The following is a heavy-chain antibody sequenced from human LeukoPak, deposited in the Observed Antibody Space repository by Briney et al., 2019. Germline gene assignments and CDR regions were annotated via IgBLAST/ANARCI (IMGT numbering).Heavy chain of an antibody. CDR2: IYSGGST. CDR1: GFTVSSNY. CDR3: AREVVGWVTFNGMDV. D-gene: IGHD2-15*01. V-gene: IGHV3-53*01. Sequence: GGSLRLSCAASGFTVSSNYMSWVRQAPGKGLEWVSVIYSGGSTYYADSMKGRFTISRDNSKNTLYLQMNSLRAEDTAVYYCAREVVGWVTFNGMDVWGQGTTVTVSS. J-gene: IGHJ6*02.